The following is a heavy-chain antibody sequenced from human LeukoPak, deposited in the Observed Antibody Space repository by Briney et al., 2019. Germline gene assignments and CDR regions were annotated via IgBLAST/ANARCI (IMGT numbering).Heavy chain of an antibody. Sequence: SETLSLTCTVSGGSISSYYWNWIRQPPGNGLEWIGYIYYSGSTNYNPSLKSRVTISVDTSKNQFSLKLSSVTAADTAVYYCARGSGYSPDYWGQGTLVTVSS. V-gene: IGHV4-59*01. D-gene: IGHD6-13*01. J-gene: IGHJ4*02. CDR3: ARGSGYSPDY. CDR1: GGSISSYY. CDR2: IYYSGST.